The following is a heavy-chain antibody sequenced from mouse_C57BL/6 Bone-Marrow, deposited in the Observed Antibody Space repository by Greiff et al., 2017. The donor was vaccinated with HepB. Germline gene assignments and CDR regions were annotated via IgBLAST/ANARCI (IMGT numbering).Heavy chain of an antibody. D-gene: IGHD1-1*01. Sequence: EVKLQESGGGLVKPGGSLKLSCAASGFTFSSYAMSWVRQTPEKRLEWVATISDGGSYTYYPDNVKGRCTISRDNAKNNLYLQMSHLKSEDTAMYYCARLLLHDYWGQGTTLTVSS. CDR2: ISDGGSYT. CDR1: GFTFSSYA. J-gene: IGHJ2*01. CDR3: ARLLLHDY. V-gene: IGHV5-4*03.